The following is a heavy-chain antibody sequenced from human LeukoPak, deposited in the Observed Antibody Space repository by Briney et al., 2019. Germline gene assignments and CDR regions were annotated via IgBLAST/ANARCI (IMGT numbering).Heavy chain of an antibody. Sequence: GRSLRLSCAASGFTFSSFGMHWVRQAPGKGLEWVAVISYDGSNKYYADSVKGRFTISRDNSKNTLYLQMNSLRAEDTAVYYCAKDTEGGYSGHDGFDPWGQGTLVTVSS. V-gene: IGHV3-30*18. D-gene: IGHD5-12*01. CDR2: ISYDGSNK. CDR3: AKDTEGGYSGHDGFDP. CDR1: GFTFSSFG. J-gene: IGHJ5*02.